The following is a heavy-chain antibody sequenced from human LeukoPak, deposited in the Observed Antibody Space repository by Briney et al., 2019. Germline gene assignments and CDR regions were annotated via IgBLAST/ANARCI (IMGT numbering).Heavy chain of an antibody. CDR1: GFTFSNYW. D-gene: IGHD5-12*01. CDR3: VSTATFDY. CDR2: IKQDGSEK. V-gene: IGHV3-7*03. J-gene: IGHJ4*02. Sequence: GGSLRLSCAVSGFTFSNYWMSWVRQAPGKGLEWVANIKQDGSEKYYVDSVKGRFTISRDNAKNSLSLEMNSLRAEDTAVYYCVSTATFDYWGQGTLVTVSS.